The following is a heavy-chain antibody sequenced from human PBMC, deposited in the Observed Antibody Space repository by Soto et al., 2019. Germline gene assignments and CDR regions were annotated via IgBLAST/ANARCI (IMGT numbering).Heavy chain of an antibody. CDR3: XXXXXXXPXY. CDR1: GYTFTSYA. CDR2: INAGNGNT. Sequence: QVQLVQSGAEVKKPGASVKVSCKASGYTFTSYAMHWVRQAPGQRLEWMGWINAGNGNTKYSQTFQGRVTITMDTXXXXXXXXXXXXXXXXXXXXXXXXXXXXXPXYWGQGTLVTVSS. V-gene: IGHV1-3*01. J-gene: IGHJ4*02.